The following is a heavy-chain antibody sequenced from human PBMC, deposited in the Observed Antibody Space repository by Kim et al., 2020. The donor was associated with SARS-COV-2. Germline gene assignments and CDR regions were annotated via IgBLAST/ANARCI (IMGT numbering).Heavy chain of an antibody. CDR1: GYTFTSYG. J-gene: IGHJ3*02. D-gene: IGHD1-26*01. Sequence: ASVKVSCKASGYTFTSYGISWVRQAPGQGLEWMGWISAYNGNTNYAQKLQGRVTMTTDTSTSTAYMELRSLRSDDTAVYYCAKNSGSYSGDAFDIWGQGTMVTVSS. CDR3: AKNSGSYSGDAFDI. V-gene: IGHV1-18*01. CDR2: ISAYNGNT.